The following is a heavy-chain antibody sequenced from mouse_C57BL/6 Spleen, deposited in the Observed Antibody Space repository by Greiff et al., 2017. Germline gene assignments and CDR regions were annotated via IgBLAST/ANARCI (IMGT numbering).Heavy chain of an antibody. J-gene: IGHJ1*03. D-gene: IGHD1-1*01. CDR1: GYSFTDYN. Sequence: VHVKQSGPELVKPGASVKISCKASGYSFTDYNMNWVKQSNGKSLEWIGVINPNYGTTSYNQKFKGKATLTVDQSSSTAYMQLNSLTSEDSAVYYCARDHYYGSSYEYFDVWGTGTTVTVSS. V-gene: IGHV1-39*01. CDR3: ARDHYYGSSYEYFDV. CDR2: INPNYGTT.